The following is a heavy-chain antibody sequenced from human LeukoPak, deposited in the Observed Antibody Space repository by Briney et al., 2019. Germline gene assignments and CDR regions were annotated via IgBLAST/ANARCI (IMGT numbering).Heavy chain of an antibody. V-gene: IGHV4-61*02. Sequence: SQTLSLTCTVSGGSISSGSYYWSWIRQPAGKGLEWIGRIYTSGSTNYNPSLKSRVTISVDTSKNQFSLKLSSVTAADTAVYYCAREGGHFDWLPIDYWGQGTLVTVSS. CDR1: GGSISSGSYY. D-gene: IGHD3-9*01. J-gene: IGHJ4*02. CDR3: AREGGHFDWLPIDY. CDR2: IYTSGST.